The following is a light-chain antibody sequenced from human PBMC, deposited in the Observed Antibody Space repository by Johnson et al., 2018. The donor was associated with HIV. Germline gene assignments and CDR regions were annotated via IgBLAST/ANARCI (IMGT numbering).Light chain of an antibody. J-gene: IGLJ1*01. V-gene: IGLV1-51*02. CDR2: ENN. Sequence: QSVLTQPPSVSAAPGQKVTISCSGSSSNIGNNYVSWYQQLPGTPPKLLIYENNKLPSGIPDRFSGSKSGTSATLGITGLQTGDEADYYCGTWDSSLSAGYVFGTGTKVTVL. CDR3: GTWDSSLSAGYV. CDR1: SSNIGNNY.